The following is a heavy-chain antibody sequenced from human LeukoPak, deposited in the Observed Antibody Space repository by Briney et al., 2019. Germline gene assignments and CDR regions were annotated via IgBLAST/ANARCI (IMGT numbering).Heavy chain of an antibody. J-gene: IGHJ4*02. D-gene: IGHD2-15*01. CDR2: ISYDGSNK. Sequence: GGSLRLSCAASGFTFSSYAMHWVRQAPGKGLEWVAVISYDGSNKYYADSVKGRFTISRDNSKNTLYLQMNSLRAEDTAEYYCARVSIRYCSGGSCPYYFDYWGQGTLVTVSS. CDR3: ARVSIRYCSGGSCPYYFDY. V-gene: IGHV3-30*04. CDR1: GFTFSSYA.